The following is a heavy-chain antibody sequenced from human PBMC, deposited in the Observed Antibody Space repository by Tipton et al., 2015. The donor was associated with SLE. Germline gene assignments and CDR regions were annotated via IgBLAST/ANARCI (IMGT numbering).Heavy chain of an antibody. CDR2: VYDSGNT. Sequence: TLSLTCTVSGGSISNKNYYWGWIRQPPGKGLEWIGSVYDSGNTYYNPSLKSRVTISVDTSKNQFSLKLTSVTAADTAVYYCAREGNGYYMDVWGKGTTVTVSS. CDR1: GGSISNKNYY. J-gene: IGHJ6*03. D-gene: IGHD4-17*01. CDR3: AREGNGYYMDV. V-gene: IGHV4-39*07.